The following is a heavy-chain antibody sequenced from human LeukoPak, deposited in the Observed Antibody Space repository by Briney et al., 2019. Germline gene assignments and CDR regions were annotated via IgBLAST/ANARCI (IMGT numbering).Heavy chain of an antibody. Sequence: GGSLRLSCAASGFAFSTYSMNWVRQAPGKGLEWVSSISSSSSYIYYADSVKGRFTISRDNAKNSLYLQMNSLRDEDTAVYYCAKDAQRGFDYSNSLEYWGQGTLVTVSS. D-gene: IGHD4-11*01. CDR3: AKDAQRGFDYSNSLEY. CDR2: ISSSSSYI. J-gene: IGHJ4*02. V-gene: IGHV3-21*01. CDR1: GFAFSTYS.